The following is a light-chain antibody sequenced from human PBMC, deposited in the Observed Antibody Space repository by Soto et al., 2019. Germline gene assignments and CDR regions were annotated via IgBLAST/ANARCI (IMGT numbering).Light chain of an antibody. CDR1: QYISGW. J-gene: IGKJ4*01. CDR2: AAS. V-gene: IGKV1-27*01. CDR3: QKYNSAPLT. Sequence: DIQMTQSPSTLSASVGDRVTITCRASQYISGWLAWYQQKPGKAPKLLIYAASTLQAGVPSRFSGSGSGTDFTLTISSLQPEDVAAYYCQKYNSAPLTFGGGTKVDIK.